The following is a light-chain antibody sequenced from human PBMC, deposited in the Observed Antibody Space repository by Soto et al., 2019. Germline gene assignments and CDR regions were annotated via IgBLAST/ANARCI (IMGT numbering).Light chain of an antibody. CDR2: GAS. CDR1: QYVSVRF. Sequence: EIVLTQSPGTLSLSPGESATLSCRASQYVSVRFLAWYQQKPGQAPRLLIYGASDRATGIPDRFTGGGSGTDFTLTINRLEPEDFAVYFCQQYGSSPQTFGQGTKVEIK. V-gene: IGKV3-20*01. CDR3: QQYGSSPQT. J-gene: IGKJ1*01.